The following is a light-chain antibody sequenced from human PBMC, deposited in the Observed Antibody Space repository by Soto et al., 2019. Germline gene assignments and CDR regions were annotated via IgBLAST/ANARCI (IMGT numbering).Light chain of an antibody. CDR2: DVS. V-gene: IGKV1-33*01. Sequence: DIQMTQSPSSLSASVGDRVTITCQASQDIKNFLNWFQQKPGKAPELLIYDVSILEKGVPSRFSGSGSATQFTLAISSPQPEDVATYYCQHYVSLPLTFGGGTKVEI. J-gene: IGKJ4*01. CDR1: QDIKNF. CDR3: QHYVSLPLT.